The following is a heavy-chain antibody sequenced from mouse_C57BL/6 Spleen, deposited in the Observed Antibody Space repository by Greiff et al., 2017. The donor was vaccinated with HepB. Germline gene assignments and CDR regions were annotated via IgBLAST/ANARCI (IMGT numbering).Heavy chain of an antibody. J-gene: IGHJ2*01. CDR1: GYAFSSYW. D-gene: IGHD2-4*01. Sequence: QVQLQQSGAELVKPGASVKISCKASGYAFSSYWMNWVKQRPGKGLEWIGQIYPGDGDTNYNGKFKGKATLTADKSSSPAYMQLSSLTSEDSAVYFCARGDDYVLFDYWGQGTTLTVSS. CDR2: IYPGDGDT. CDR3: ARGDDYVLFDY. V-gene: IGHV1-80*01.